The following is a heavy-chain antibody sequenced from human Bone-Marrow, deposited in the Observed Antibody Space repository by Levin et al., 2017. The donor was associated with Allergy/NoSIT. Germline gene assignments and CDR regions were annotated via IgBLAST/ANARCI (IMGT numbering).Heavy chain of an antibody. D-gene: IGHD5-18*01. CDR3: AKDPGYNRLAVDYFDY. Sequence: PGGSLRLSCAASGFTFTIYAMSWVRQAPGKGLEWVSGISGSGGSTYYADSVKGRFTISRDNSKNTLYLQMNSLRAEDTAVYYCAKDPGYNRLAVDYFDYWGQGTLVTVSS. CDR2: ISGSGGST. V-gene: IGHV3-23*01. J-gene: IGHJ4*02. CDR1: GFTFTIYA.